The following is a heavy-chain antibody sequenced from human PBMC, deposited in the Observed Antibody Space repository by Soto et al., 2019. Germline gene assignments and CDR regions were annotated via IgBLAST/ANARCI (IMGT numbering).Heavy chain of an antibody. CDR3: ARKHSLDYIRWGLDP. V-gene: IGHV1-2*02. J-gene: IGHJ5*02. D-gene: IGHD4-4*01. CDR1: GYPFSDNH. CDR2: INPKTDDT. Sequence: QVQLVQSGSEVKKPGASVKVSCKASGYPFSDNHIHWLRRAPGQGLEWMGRINPKTDDTNYAQMFQGRVTMTRDTSIDTAYVELTGLTSDDTATYYCARKHSLDYIRWGLDPWGQGTLVTVSS.